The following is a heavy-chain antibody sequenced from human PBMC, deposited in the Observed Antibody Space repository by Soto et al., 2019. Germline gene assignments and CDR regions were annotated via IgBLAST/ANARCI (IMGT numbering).Heavy chain of an antibody. Sequence: QLQLQESGPGLVKPSETLSLTCTVSGGSISSYYWGWIRRPPGKGLEWIGSIYYSGSTYYNPSLKRRVALAVDTSNNQFSLKLSSVTAADTAVYYCARRWGYSFDYWGQGTLVTVSS. D-gene: IGHD7-27*01. CDR3: ARRWGYSFDY. V-gene: IGHV4-39*01. CDR2: IYYSGST. CDR1: GGSISSYY. J-gene: IGHJ4*02.